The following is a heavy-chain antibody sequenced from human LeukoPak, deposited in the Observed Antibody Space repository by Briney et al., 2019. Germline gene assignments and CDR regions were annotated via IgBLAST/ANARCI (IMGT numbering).Heavy chain of an antibody. Sequence: GGSLRLSCAASGFPFSSYEMHWVRQVPGKGLEWVSYIDRRGSTIYYADSAKGRFTISRDNAKNSLFLQMNSLRAEDTAVYYCVREETPTEYYFDYWGQGALVTVSS. D-gene: IGHD4-11*01. J-gene: IGHJ4*02. V-gene: IGHV3-48*03. CDR1: GFPFSSYE. CDR3: VREETPTEYYFDY. CDR2: IDRRGSTI.